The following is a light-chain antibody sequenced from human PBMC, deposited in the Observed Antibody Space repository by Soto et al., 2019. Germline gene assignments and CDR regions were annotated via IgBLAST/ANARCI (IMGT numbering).Light chain of an antibody. Sequence: QSALTQPPSASGSPGQSVTISCTGTSSDVGGYNYVSWYQQHPGKAPKLMISEVSKRSSGVPDLFSGSKSGNTASLTVSGLQAEDEADYYCSSFAGSFWVFGGGTKLTVL. CDR2: EVS. V-gene: IGLV2-8*01. J-gene: IGLJ3*02. CDR3: SSFAGSFWV. CDR1: SSDVGGYNY.